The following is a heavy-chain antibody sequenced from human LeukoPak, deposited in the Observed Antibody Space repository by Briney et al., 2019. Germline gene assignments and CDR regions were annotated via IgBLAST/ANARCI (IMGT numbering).Heavy chain of an antibody. CDR2: ISSSSSTI. CDR1: GFTFSSYS. V-gene: IGHV3-48*01. D-gene: IGHD5-18*01. J-gene: IGHJ5*02. Sequence: GGSLRLSCAASGFTFSSYSMNWVRQAPGKGLEWVSYISSSSSTIYYADSVKGRFTISRDNAKNSLYLQMNSLRAEDTALYYCAKDANSRYSYGYGWFDPWGQGTLVTVSS. CDR3: AKDANSRYSYGYGWFDP.